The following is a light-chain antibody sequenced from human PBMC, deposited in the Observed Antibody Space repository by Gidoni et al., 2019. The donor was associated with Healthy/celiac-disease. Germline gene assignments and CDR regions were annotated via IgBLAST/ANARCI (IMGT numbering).Light chain of an antibody. CDR2: GAS. J-gene: IGKJ4*01. V-gene: IGKV3-20*01. CDR3: QQYGSSF. Sequence: ETVLTQSPGTLPLSPGERATLSCSTSQSVSSSYLAWYQQKPGQAPRLLIYGASSRATGIPDRFSGSGSGTDFTLTISRLEPEDFAVYYCQQYGSSFFGGGTKVEIK. CDR1: QSVSSSY.